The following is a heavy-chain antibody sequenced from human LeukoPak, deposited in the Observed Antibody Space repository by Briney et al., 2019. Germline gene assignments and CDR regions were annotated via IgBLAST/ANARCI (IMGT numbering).Heavy chain of an antibody. CDR2: IIPIFGTA. CDR1: GGTFISYA. CDR3: ASVGGYYYYYMDV. V-gene: IGHV1-69*05. J-gene: IGHJ6*03. D-gene: IGHD3-16*01. Sequence: GSSVKVSCKASGGTFISYAISWVRQAPGQGLEWMGGIIPIFGTANYAQKFQGRVTITTDEPTSTAYMELSSLRSEDTAVYYCASVGGYYYYYMDVWGKGTTVTVSS.